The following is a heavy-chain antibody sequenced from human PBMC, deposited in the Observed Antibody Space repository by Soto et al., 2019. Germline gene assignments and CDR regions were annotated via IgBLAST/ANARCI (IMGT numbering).Heavy chain of an antibody. V-gene: IGHV3-49*05. CDR3: TRLASNCYGPPFDY. CDR1: GFNFGDYT. Sequence: EVQLVEWGGGLVKPGRSLRLSCTASGFNFGDYTLNWLRQAPGKGLEWVGSIRSKPYGGTPEYAASVKGRISISRDDSGSTAYLQMNSLKAAETAVYYCTRLASNCYGPPFDYVGQGTLVTVSS. D-gene: IGHD2-21*01. J-gene: IGHJ4*02. CDR2: IRSKPYGGTP.